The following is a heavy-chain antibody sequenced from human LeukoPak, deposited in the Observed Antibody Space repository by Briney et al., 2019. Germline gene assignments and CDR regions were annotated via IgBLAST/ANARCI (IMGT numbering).Heavy chain of an antibody. J-gene: IGHJ4*02. CDR3: ARTPVYSSSWSFDY. Sequence: GGSLRLSCAASGFTFSDYYMSWIRQAPGKGLEWVSYISSSGSTIYYADSVKGRFTISRDNAKNSLYPQMNSLRAEDTAVYYCARTPVYSSSWSFDYWGQGTLVTVSS. CDR2: ISSSGSTI. CDR1: GFTFSDYY. V-gene: IGHV3-11*01. D-gene: IGHD6-13*01.